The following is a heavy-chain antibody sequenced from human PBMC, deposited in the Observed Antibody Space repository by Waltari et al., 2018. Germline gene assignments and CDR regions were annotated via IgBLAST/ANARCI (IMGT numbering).Heavy chain of an antibody. CDR1: GYAFTSYG. V-gene: IGHV1-18*01. Sequence: QVHLVQSGGEVKKPGASVKVSCKASGYAFTSYGISWVRQVPGQGLEWMGWISPYNCKTNYAQKFQGRVTISVDTSKNQFSLKLSSVTAADTAVYYCARDHGEWLALFDYWGQGTLVTVSS. CDR3: ARDHGEWLALFDY. J-gene: IGHJ4*02. D-gene: IGHD6-19*01. CDR2: ISPYNCKT.